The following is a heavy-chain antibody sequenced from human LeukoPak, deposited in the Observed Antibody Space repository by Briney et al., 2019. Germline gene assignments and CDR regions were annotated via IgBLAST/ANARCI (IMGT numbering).Heavy chain of an antibody. J-gene: IGHJ6*02. Sequence: GESLKISCKGSGYSFTSYWIGWVRQMPGEGLEWMGIIYPGDSDTRYSPSFQGQVTISADKSISTAYLQWSSLKASDTAMYYCARQAGPYYYYYGMDVWGQGTTVTVSS. CDR2: IYPGDSDT. CDR3: ARQAGPYYYYYGMDV. CDR1: GYSFTSYW. D-gene: IGHD6-13*01. V-gene: IGHV5-51*01.